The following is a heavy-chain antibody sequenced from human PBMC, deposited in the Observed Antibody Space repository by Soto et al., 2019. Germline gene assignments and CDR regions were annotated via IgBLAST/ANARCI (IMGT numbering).Heavy chain of an antibody. CDR2: INHSGST. J-gene: IGHJ5*02. CDR3: ARDNGGGYNKWFDP. CDR1: GGSFSGYY. D-gene: IGHD2-8*01. Sequence: SETLSLTCTVYGGSFSGYYWSWIRQPPGKGLEWIGEINHSGSTNYNPSLKSRVTISVDTSKNQFSLKLSPVTAADTAVYYCARDNGGGYNKWFDPWGQGTMVTVSA. V-gene: IGHV4-34*01.